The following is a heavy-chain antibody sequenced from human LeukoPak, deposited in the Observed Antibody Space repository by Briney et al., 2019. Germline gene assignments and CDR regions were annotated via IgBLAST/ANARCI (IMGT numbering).Heavy chain of an antibody. V-gene: IGHV1-18*01. Sequence: GASVKVSCKASGYTFTSYGISWVRQAPGQGLEWMGWISAYNGNTNYAQKLQGRVTMTTDTSTSTAYMELRSLRSDGTAVYYCARLGYCSSTSCYYRNWFDPWGQGTLVTVSS. CDR2: ISAYNGNT. CDR3: ARLGYCSSTSCYYRNWFDP. J-gene: IGHJ5*02. D-gene: IGHD2-2*03. CDR1: GYTFTSYG.